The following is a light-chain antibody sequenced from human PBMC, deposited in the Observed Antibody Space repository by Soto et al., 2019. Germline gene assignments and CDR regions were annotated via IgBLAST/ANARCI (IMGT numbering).Light chain of an antibody. Sequence: DIQMTQSPSSLSASLTDRVTITCRASQTVNSYLNWYQQKPGKAPKLLISAASTLQGGVPSRFSSSGSGTDFSLTISSLRVEDFGTYYCQQSFVCPYTFGQGTKWIS. CDR3: QQSFVCPYT. CDR2: AAS. V-gene: IGKV1-39*01. CDR1: QTVNSY. J-gene: IGKJ2*01.